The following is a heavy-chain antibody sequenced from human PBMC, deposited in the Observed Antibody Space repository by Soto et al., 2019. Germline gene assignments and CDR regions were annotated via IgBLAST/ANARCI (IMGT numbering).Heavy chain of an antibody. V-gene: IGHV3-21*01. CDR1: GFTFSSYS. CDR3: ARSPYYYDSSAYLGY. CDR2: ISSSSSYI. D-gene: IGHD3-22*01. Sequence: PWGALRLSCAASGFTFSSYSMNWVRQAPGKGLEWVSSISSSSSYIYYADSVKGRFTISRDNAKNSLYLQMNSLRAEDTAVYYCARSPYYYDSSAYLGYWGQGTQVSV. J-gene: IGHJ4*02.